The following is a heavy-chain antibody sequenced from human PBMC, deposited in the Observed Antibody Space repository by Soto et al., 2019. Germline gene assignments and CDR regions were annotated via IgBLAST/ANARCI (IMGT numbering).Heavy chain of an antibody. J-gene: IGHJ6*02. V-gene: IGHV1-69*01. CDR3: ARSQGSSTSLEIYYYYYYGMDV. Sequence: QVQLVQSGAEVKKPGSSVKVSCKASGGTFSSYAISWVRQAPGQGLEWMGGIIPISGTANYAQKFQGRVTITADYSTSTAYIELGSLRSEDTAVYYCARSQGSSTSLEIYYYYYYGMDVWGQGTTVTVSS. CDR2: IIPISGTA. D-gene: IGHD2-2*01. CDR1: GGTFSSYA.